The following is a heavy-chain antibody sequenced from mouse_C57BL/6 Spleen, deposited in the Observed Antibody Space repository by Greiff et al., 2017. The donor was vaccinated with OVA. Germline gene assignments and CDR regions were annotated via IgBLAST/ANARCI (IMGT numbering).Heavy chain of an antibody. Sequence: VQLQQSGPELVKPGASVKISCKASGYAFSSSWMNWVKQRPGKGLEWIGRIYPGDGDTNYNGKFKGKATLTADKSSSTAYMQLSSLTSEDSAVYFCAREDTTVVADAYWGQGTLVTVSA. J-gene: IGHJ3*01. CDR1: GYAFSSSW. D-gene: IGHD1-1*01. V-gene: IGHV1-82*01. CDR3: AREDTTVVADAY. CDR2: IYPGDGDT.